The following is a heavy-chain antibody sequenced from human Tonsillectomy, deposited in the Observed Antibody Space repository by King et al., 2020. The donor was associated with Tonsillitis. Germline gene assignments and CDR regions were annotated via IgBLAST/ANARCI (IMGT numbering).Heavy chain of an antibody. V-gene: IGHV2-26*01. D-gene: IGHD3-10*01. Sequence: HVTLKESGPVLVKPTESLTLTCTVSGFSLSNDTVGVSWIRQPPGKALEWLAHIFSIDYKSYRTSLKSRLTISKYTPKSQVVLTMTNLDPVDTATYYCARIDGALITLFDYWGHGTLVTVSS. CDR2: IFSIDYK. CDR3: ARIDGALITLFDY. CDR1: GFSLSNDTVG. J-gene: IGHJ4*01.